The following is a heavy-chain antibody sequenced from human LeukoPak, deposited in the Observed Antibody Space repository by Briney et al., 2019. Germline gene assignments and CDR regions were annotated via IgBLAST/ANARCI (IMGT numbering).Heavy chain of an antibody. J-gene: IGHJ3*02. CDR2: ISDDGSSQ. Sequence: GGSLRLSCAASGFTFSTYAMHWVRQAPGKGLEWVAVISDDGSSQYYADSVKGRFTISRDNSKNTMYLQMNSLRAEDTAVYYCARDRDCSSTSCYNAFDIWGQGTMVTVSS. CDR1: GFTFSTYA. D-gene: IGHD2-2*02. V-gene: IGHV3-30*01. CDR3: ARDRDCSSTSCYNAFDI.